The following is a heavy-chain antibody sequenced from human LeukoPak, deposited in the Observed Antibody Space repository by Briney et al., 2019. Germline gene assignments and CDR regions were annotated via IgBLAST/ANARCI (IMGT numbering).Heavy chain of an antibody. CDR3: ARVRKMVRGVIRAFDI. V-gene: IGHV4-34*01. D-gene: IGHD3-10*01. Sequence: SETLSLTCAVYGGSFSGYYWSWIRQPPGKGLEWIGEINHSGSTNYNPSLKSRVTISVDTSKNQFSLKLSSVTAADTAVYYCARVRKMVRGVIRAFDIWGQGTMVTVSS. CDR1: GGSFSGYY. CDR2: INHSGST. J-gene: IGHJ3*02.